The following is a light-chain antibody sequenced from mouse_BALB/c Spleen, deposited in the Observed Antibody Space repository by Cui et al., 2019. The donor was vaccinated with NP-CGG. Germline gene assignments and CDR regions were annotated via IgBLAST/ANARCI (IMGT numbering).Light chain of an antibody. CDR2: GTN. CDR3: ALWYSNHWV. CDR1: TGAVTTSNY. Sequence: QAAVTQASALTTSPGETVPLTCRSSTGAVTTSNYANWVQEKPDHLFTGLIGGTNNRVPGVPARFSGSLIGDKAALTITGAQTEDEAIYFCALWYSNHWVFGGGTKLTVL. J-gene: IGLJ1*01. V-gene: IGLV1*01.